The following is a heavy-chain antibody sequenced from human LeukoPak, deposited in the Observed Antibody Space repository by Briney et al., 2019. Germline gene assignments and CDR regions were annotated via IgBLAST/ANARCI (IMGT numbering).Heavy chain of an antibody. CDR1: GFTFSSYW. D-gene: IGHD3-16*02. CDR2: INSDGSST. V-gene: IGHV3-74*01. CDR3: AKDLEITFGGVIVTTDY. J-gene: IGHJ4*02. Sequence: GGSLRLSCAASGFTFSSYWMHWVRQAPGKGLVWVSRINSDGSSTSYADSVKGRFTISRDNAKNTLYLQMNSLRAEDTAVYYCAKDLEITFGGVIVTTDYWGQGTLVTVSS.